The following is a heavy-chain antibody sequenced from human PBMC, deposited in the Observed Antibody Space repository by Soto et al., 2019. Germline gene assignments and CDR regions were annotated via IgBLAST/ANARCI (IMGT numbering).Heavy chain of an antibody. CDR3: ARVILPLWFDP. J-gene: IGHJ5*02. CDR1: CGSVSSGSNY. D-gene: IGHD3-10*01. V-gene: IGHV3-53*01. CDR2: IYSGGST. Sequence: PSETLSLTCTVSCGSVSSGSNYMSWVRQAPGKGLEWVSVIYSGGSTYYADSVKGRFTISRDNSKNTLYLQMNSLRAEDTAVYYCARVILPLWFDPWGQGTLVTVSS.